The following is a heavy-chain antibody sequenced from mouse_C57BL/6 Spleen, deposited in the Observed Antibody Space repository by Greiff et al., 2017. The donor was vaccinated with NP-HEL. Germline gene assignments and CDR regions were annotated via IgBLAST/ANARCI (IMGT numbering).Heavy chain of an antibody. D-gene: IGHD2-14*01. V-gene: IGHV1-80*01. J-gene: IGHJ4*01. CDR2: IYPGDGDT. CDR3: ARVRRDYYAMDY. CDR1: GYAFSSYW. Sequence: QVHVKQSGAELVKPGASVKISCKASGYAFSSYWMNWVKQRPGKGLEWIGQIYPGDGDTNYNGKFKGKATLTADKSSSTAYMQLSSLTSEDSAVYFCARVRRDYYAMDYWGQGTSVTVSS.